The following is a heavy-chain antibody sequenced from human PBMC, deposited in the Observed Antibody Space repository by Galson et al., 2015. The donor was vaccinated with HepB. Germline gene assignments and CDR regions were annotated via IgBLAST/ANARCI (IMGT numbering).Heavy chain of an antibody. D-gene: IGHD4/OR15-4a*01. V-gene: IGHV4-59*01. CDR2: MYYSGST. Sequence: ETLSLTCNVSGGSISSYYWSWIRQPPGKGLEWIGYMYYSGSTNYNPSLKSRVTISADTSKNQFSLKLTSVTAADTAVYYCARPEAPNDFGAFDIWGQGTQVTVPS. CDR1: GGSISSYY. J-gene: IGHJ3*02. CDR3: ARPEAPNDFGAFDI.